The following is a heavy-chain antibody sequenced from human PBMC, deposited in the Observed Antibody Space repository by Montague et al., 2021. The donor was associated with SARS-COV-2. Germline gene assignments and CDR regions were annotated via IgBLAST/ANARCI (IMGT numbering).Heavy chain of an antibody. CDR1: GGSFSGYY. Sequence: SETLSLTCAVYGGSFSGYYWSWIRQPPGKGLEWIGEINHSGSTNYNPSLKSRVTISVDTSKNQFSLKLSSVTAADTAVYYCARGYGYVWGSYRYLHWFDPWGQGTLVTVSS. J-gene: IGHJ5*02. D-gene: IGHD3-16*02. V-gene: IGHV4-34*01. CDR2: INHSGST. CDR3: ARGYGYVWGSYRYLHWFDP.